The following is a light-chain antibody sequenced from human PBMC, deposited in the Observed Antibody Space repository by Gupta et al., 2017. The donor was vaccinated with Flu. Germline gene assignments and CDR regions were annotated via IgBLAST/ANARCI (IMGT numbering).Light chain of an antibody. CDR1: QSIGSS. J-gene: IGKJ1*01. CDR2: YAC. CDR3: HGNGT. V-gene: IGKV6-21*01. Sequence: EIVLTQSPDFQSVTPKEKATITFWASQSIGSSLDWYQQKPDQSPKLPIKYACQSFTGVPSRFSGSGSGADFRGPRPTDCMRADDAGTDDGHGNGTFGQGTKVEIK.